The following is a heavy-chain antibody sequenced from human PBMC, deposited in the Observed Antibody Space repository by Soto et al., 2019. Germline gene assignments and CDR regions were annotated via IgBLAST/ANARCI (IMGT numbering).Heavy chain of an antibody. Sequence: QVQLQESGPGLVKPSQTLSLTCTVSGGSISSGGYSWTWIRQPPGEGLEWIGHIHHSGRTYYNPSLKSRLTISIDASKNQFSLILSSVTVADTAVYHCAKTVVAATNWFDPWGQGTLVTVSS. D-gene: IGHD2-15*01. CDR3: AKTVVAATNWFDP. V-gene: IGHV4-31*03. J-gene: IGHJ5*02. CDR2: IHHSGRT. CDR1: GGSISSGGYS.